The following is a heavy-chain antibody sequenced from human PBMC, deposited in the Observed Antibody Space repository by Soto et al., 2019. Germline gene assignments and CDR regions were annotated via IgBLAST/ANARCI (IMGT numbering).Heavy chain of an antibody. J-gene: IGHJ4*02. V-gene: IGHV1-69*01. CDR1: GGAFNNYG. CDR3: ARDGNLSSSYGDFDY. Sequence: QVELVQSGAEVKKPGSSVRLSCKASGGAFNNYGFTWVRQASGQGLEWMGQIIPLFSTTHYAQKFQGRVSITADGSTSTVHMELSSLTSEDTAVYYCARDGNLSSSYGDFDYWGQGTLVIVSS. D-gene: IGHD6-6*01. CDR2: IIPLFSTT.